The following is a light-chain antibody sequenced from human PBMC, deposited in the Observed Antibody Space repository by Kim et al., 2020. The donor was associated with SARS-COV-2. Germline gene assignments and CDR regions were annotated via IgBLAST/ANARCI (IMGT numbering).Light chain of an antibody. J-gene: IGKJ2*01. V-gene: IGKV3D-7*01. CDR2: GAS. CDR3: QQDYNLPQNT. CDR1: QSVSSSY. Sequence: PGERVTLACRASQSVSSSYLTWYQQKPGQAPRLLIDGASTRATGIPARFSGSGSGTDFTLTISSLQPEDFAVYYCQQDYNLPQNTFGQGTKLEIK.